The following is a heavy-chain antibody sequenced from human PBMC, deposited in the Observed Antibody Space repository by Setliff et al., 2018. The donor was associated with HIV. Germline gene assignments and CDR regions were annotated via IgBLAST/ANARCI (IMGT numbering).Heavy chain of an antibody. CDR2: IYHSGST. CDR3: AGAVSHVDY. V-gene: IGHV4-38-2*02. Sequence: PSETLSLTCTVSGYSISSGYYWGWIRQPPGKGLEWIGSIYHSGSTYYNPSLKSRVTISVDTSKNQFSLKLSSVTAADTAVYYCAGAVSHVDYWGQGTLVTVSS. J-gene: IGHJ4*02. CDR1: GYSISSGYY.